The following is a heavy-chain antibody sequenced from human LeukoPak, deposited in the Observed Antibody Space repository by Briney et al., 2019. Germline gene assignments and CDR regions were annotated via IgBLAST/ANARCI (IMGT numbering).Heavy chain of an antibody. CDR2: IYYSGST. D-gene: IGHD3-10*01. V-gene: IGHV4-59*01. J-gene: IGHJ5*02. CDR3: ARRVVRGAHSNWFDP. Sequence: SETLSLTCTVSGGSISSYYWSWIRQPPGKGLEWIGYIYYSGSTNYNPSLKSRVTISVDTSKNQFSLKLSSVTAADTAVYYCARRVVRGAHSNWFDPWGQGTLVTVSS. CDR1: GGSISSYY.